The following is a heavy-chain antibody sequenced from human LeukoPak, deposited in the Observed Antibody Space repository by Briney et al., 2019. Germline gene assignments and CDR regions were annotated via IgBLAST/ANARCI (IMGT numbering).Heavy chain of an antibody. Sequence: GGSLRLSCTASGFTFSSYAMTWVRQAPGKGLEWVSAITDSGAGTYYADSVKGRFTISRDNSKNTLYLQMNSLRAEDTAIYYCAKHRSRVPKADDYWGQGTLVTVSS. V-gene: IGHV3-23*01. J-gene: IGHJ4*02. D-gene: IGHD3-10*01. CDR3: AKHRSRVPKADDY. CDR2: ITDSGAGT. CDR1: GFTFSSYA.